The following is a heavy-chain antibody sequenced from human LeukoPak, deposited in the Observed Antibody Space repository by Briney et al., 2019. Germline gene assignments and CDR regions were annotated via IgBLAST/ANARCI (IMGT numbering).Heavy chain of an antibody. J-gene: IGHJ4*02. V-gene: IGHV4-59*12. CDR1: GGSISSYY. CDR3: ARDLYSSGWYVYFDY. CDR2: IYHSGST. D-gene: IGHD6-19*01. Sequence: PSETLSLTCTVSGGSISSYYWSWIRQPPGKGLEWIGEIYHSGSTNYNPSLKSRVTISVDKSKNQFSLKLSSVTAADTAVYYCARDLYSSGWYVYFDYWGQGTLVTVSS.